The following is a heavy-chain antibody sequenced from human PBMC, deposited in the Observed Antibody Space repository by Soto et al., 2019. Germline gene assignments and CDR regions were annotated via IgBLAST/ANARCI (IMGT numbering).Heavy chain of an antibody. CDR1: GGSVNSGSFY. CDR3: ARERYYDSSTDY. V-gene: IGHV4-61*01. Sequence: SETLSLTCTVSGGSVNSGSFYWSWIRQPPGKGLEWIGYVYYNGNTNYNPSLKSRVTISVDTSKSQFSLRLSSVTAADTAVYYCARERYYDSSTDYWGQGTLVTVSS. J-gene: IGHJ4*02. CDR2: VYYNGNT. D-gene: IGHD3-22*01.